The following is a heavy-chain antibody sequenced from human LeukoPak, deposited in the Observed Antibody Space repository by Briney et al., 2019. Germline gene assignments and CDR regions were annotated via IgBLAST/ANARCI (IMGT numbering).Heavy chain of an antibody. CDR1: GYTFTGYY. Sequence: PWASVKVSCKASGYTFTGYYMHWVRQAPGQGLEWMGWINPNSGGTNYAQKFQGRVTMTRDTSISTAYMELSRLRSDDTAVHYCARAPPATAIYFDYWGQGTLVTVSS. V-gene: IGHV1-2*02. J-gene: IGHJ4*02. D-gene: IGHD2-2*02. CDR3: ARAPPATAIYFDY. CDR2: INPNSGGT.